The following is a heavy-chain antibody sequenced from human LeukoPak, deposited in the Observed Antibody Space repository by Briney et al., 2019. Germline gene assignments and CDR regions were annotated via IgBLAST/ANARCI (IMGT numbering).Heavy chain of an antibody. CDR3: ARAARMISDAFDI. CDR1: GGSISSGSYY. Sequence: PSETLSLTCTVSGGSISSGSYYWSWIRQPAGKGLEWIGRIYTSGSTNYNPSLKGRVTISVDTSKNQFSLKLSSVTAADTAVYYCARAARMISDAFDIWGQGTMVTVSS. J-gene: IGHJ3*02. D-gene: IGHD3-22*01. V-gene: IGHV4-61*02. CDR2: IYTSGST.